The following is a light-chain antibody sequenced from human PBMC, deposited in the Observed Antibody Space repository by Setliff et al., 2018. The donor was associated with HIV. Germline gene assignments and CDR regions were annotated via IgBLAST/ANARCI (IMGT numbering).Light chain of an antibody. CDR2: EVS. Sequence: QSALTQPASVSESPGQSITISYTGTSSDVGSYNLVSWYRQYPGKAPTLMIYEVSRRPSGVSNRFSGSKSGNTASLTISGLQAEDEADYYCCSYAGSSTFAVFGGGTQLTVL. CDR1: SSDVGSYNL. J-gene: IGLJ3*02. CDR3: CSYAGSSTFAV. V-gene: IGLV2-23*02.